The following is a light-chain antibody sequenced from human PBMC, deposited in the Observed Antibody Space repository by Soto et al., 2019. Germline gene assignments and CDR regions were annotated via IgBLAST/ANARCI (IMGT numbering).Light chain of an antibody. J-gene: IGKJ2*01. CDR2: GAY. V-gene: IGKV1-39*01. CDR1: QSISTY. CDR3: QQSYMTFMYT. Sequence: DIQMTQSPSSLSASVGDRVTITCRASQSISTYLNWYQHKPGKAPKLLIYGAYSLQSGVPSRFSGSGSGTDFTLTISSLQPEDFANYYCQQSYMTFMYTFGQGTKVDIK.